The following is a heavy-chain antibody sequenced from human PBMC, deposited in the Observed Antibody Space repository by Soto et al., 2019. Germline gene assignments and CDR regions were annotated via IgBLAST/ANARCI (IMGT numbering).Heavy chain of an antibody. CDR1: GYTFMNYH. V-gene: IGHV1-46*01. D-gene: IGHD6-13*01. Sequence: QVQLVQSGAEVKKPGASVTVSCKASGYTFMNYHMHWVRQAPGRGLEWLGKINPIGWTTTYAQKFQGRVTMTRDTSTRTVYMELSSLRSEDTAVYYCARAASALLWGPGTQVTVSS. CDR2: INPIGWTT. J-gene: IGHJ4*02. CDR3: ARAASALL.